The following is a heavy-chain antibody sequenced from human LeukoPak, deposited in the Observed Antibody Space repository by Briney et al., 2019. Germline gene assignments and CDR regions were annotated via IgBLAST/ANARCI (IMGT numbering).Heavy chain of an antibody. V-gene: IGHV1-18*04. CDR3: ARDLPTVTTLDY. CDR2: ISAYNGNT. D-gene: IGHD4-17*01. J-gene: IGHJ4*02. Sequence: ASVKVSCKASGCTFTSYGISWVRQAPGQGLEWMGWISAYNGNTNYAQKLQGRVTMTTDTSTSTAYMELRSLRSDDTAVYYCARDLPTVTTLDYWGQGTLVTVSS. CDR1: GCTFTSYG.